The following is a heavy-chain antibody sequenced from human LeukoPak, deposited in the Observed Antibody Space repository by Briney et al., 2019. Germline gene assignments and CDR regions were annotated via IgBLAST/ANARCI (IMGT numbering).Heavy chain of an antibody. CDR2: IRYDGSNK. CDR3: AKDVLPKAPAGIFRDVVVVAATSDGVY. J-gene: IGHJ4*02. Sequence: GGSLRLSCAASGFTFSSYGMHWVRQAPGKGLEWVAFIRYDGSNKYYADSVKGRFTISRDNSKNTLYLQMNSLRAEDTAVYYCAKDVLPKAPAGIFRDVVVVAATSDGVYWGQGTLVTVSS. V-gene: IGHV3-30*02. CDR1: GFTFSSYG. D-gene: IGHD2-15*01.